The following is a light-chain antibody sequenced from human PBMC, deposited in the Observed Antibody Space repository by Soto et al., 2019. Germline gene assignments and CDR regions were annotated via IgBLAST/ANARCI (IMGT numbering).Light chain of an antibody. V-gene: IGKV3-20*01. Sequence: EIVLTQSPGTLSLSPGERATLSCRASQSVSSSYLAWYQQKPGQAPRLLIYGASSRATGIPDRFSGSGSGTDFTLTISRLEPGDFAVYYCQQYGSSPLSLTFGGGTKVEIK. CDR3: QQYGSSPLSLT. J-gene: IGKJ4*01. CDR2: GAS. CDR1: QSVSSSY.